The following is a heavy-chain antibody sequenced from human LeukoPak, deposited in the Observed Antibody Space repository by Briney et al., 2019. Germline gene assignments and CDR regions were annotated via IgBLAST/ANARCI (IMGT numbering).Heavy chain of an antibody. J-gene: IGHJ5*02. CDR3: ARVDRVNWFDP. Sequence: SDTLSLTCNVSGGSIDNDYWSWIRQPPGRGLEWIGNVYYVGTINYHPSFKSRVTISVDASRSKFSLRLTSLTPADTAVYFCARVDRVNWFDPWGQGTLVTVSS. CDR1: GGSIDNDY. CDR2: VYYVGTI. V-gene: IGHV4-59*07.